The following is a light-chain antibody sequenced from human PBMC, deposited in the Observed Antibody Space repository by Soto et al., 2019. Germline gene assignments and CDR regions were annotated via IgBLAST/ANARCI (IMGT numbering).Light chain of an antibody. V-gene: IGKV3-15*01. CDR1: QSVTSN. CDR3: QHYNNRPPYT. J-gene: IGKJ2*01. CDR2: GAS. Sequence: EIVMTQSPATLPVSPGERATLSCRASQSVTSNLAWYQQKPGQAPRLLIYGASTRATGIPARFSGSGSGTEFSLTISSLQSEDFAVYYCQHYNNRPPYTFGQGTKLEIK.